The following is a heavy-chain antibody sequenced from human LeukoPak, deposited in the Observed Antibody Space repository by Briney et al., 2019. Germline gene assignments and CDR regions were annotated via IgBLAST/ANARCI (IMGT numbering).Heavy chain of an antibody. D-gene: IGHD2-21*01. CDR3: AYSVLPTAFDF. V-gene: IGHV5-51*01. Sequence: GESLKISCQGSGSTFINYWIGWVRQLPGKGLEWMGTIFPDDSDTRYSPSFRGQVTISVDKSISTAYLHWSSVKASDTAIYYCAYSVLPTAFDFWGQGTLVTVSS. CDR1: GSTFINYW. J-gene: IGHJ4*02. CDR2: IFPDDSDT.